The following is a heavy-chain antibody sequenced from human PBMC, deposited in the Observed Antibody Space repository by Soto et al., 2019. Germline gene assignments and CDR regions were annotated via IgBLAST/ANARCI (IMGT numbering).Heavy chain of an antibody. Sequence: QVQLVQSGAEVKKPGSSVKVSCKASGGTFSNDIITWVRQAPGQGLEWMGRIIPLLDIANYAKKFQGRVTITADKSTSTAYMELNSMSAEDTVVYYCVRDSPIGRTYSGDAGIDYWGQGTLVTVAS. D-gene: IGHD5-12*01. CDR2: IIPLLDIA. CDR1: GGTFSNDI. V-gene: IGHV1-69*08. CDR3: VRDSPIGRTYSGDAGIDY. J-gene: IGHJ4*02.